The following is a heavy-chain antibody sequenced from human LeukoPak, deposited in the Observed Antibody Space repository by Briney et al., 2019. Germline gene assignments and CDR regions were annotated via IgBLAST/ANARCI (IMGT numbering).Heavy chain of an antibody. J-gene: IGHJ5*02. CDR2: INHSGST. Sequence: SETLSLTCAVYGGSFSGYYWSWIRQPPGKGLEWIGEINHSGSTNYNPSLKSRVTISVDTSKNQFSLKLSSVTAADTAVYYCARDYRSYNWFDPWGQGTLVTVSS. V-gene: IGHV4-34*01. CDR1: GGSFSGYY. CDR3: ARDYRSYNWFDP. D-gene: IGHD4-11*01.